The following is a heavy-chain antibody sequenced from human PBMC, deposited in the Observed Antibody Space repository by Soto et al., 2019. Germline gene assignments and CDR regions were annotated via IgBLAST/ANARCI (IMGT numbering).Heavy chain of an antibody. V-gene: IGHV3-9*01. D-gene: IGHD3-16*01. CDR2: ISWNSGSI. J-gene: IGHJ4*02. Sequence: EVQLVESGGGLVQPGRSLRLSCAASGFTFDDYAMHWVRQAPGKGLEWVSGISWNSGSIGYADSVKGRFTISRDNAKNSLYLQMNSLRAEDTALYYCARAEDGSGWVYFGYWGQGTLVTVSS. CDR3: ARAEDGSGWVYFGY. CDR1: GFTFDDYA.